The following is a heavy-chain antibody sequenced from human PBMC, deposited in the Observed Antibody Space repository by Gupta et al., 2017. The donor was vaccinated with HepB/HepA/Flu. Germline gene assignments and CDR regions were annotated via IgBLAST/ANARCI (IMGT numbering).Heavy chain of an antibody. CDR2: IDADGTSK. V-gene: IGHV3-74*01. Sequence: QLVEAGGDLVQLGRSLRLSCAASGFTFRGYWMHWVRQAPGKGRVWLSRIDADGTSKRYADSVNGRFTISRDNAKNTPYLQMNSLRDEDTAVYYCARAYDSNGRKYMDVWGKGTTVTVS. CDR1: GFTFRGYW. CDR3: ARAYDSNGRKYMDV. D-gene: IGHD3-22*01. J-gene: IGHJ6*04.